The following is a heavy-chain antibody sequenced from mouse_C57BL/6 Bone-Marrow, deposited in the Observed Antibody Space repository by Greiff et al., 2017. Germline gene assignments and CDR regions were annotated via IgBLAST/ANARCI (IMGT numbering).Heavy chain of an antibody. D-gene: IGHD1-1*01. CDR2: INPNNGGT. J-gene: IGHJ4*01. CDR1: GYTFTDYN. V-gene: IGHV1-18*01. Sequence: LVEPGASVKIPCKASGYTFTDYNMDWVKQSHGKSLEWIGDINPNNGGTIYNQKFKGKATLTVDKSSSTAYMELRSLTSEDTAVYYCARLYYGSSALWAMDYWGQGTSVTVSS. CDR3: ARLYYGSSALWAMDY.